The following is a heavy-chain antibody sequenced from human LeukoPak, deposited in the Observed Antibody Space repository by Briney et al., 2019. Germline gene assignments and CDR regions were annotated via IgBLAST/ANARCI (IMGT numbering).Heavy chain of an antibody. J-gene: IGHJ3*02. CDR3: ASHSPRIAAAGRAYAFDI. Sequence: GASVKVSCKASGGTFSSYTISWVRQAPGQGLEWMGRIIPILGIANYAQKFQGRVTITADKSTSTAYMELSSLRSEDTAVYYCASHSPRIAAAGRAYAFDIWGQGTMVTVSS. D-gene: IGHD6-13*01. V-gene: IGHV1-69*02. CDR1: GGTFSSYT. CDR2: IIPILGIA.